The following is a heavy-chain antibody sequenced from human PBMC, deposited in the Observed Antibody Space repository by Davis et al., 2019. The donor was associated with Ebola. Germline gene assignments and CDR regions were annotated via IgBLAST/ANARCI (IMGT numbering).Heavy chain of an antibody. D-gene: IGHD3-22*01. J-gene: IGHJ4*02. CDR3: ARDVWDSGYSQLDY. CDR2: ISTSGTYI. CDR1: GFTFSGYW. Sequence: GGSLRLSCVASGFTFSGYWMNWVRQAPGKGLEWVSSISTSGTYISYADSVKGRFTISRDDAKRSLYLQMNSLRAEDTAVYYCARDVWDSGYSQLDYWGQGTPVTVSS. V-gene: IGHV3-21*01.